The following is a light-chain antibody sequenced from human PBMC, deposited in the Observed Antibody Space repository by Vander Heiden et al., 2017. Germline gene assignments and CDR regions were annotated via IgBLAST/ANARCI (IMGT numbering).Light chain of an antibody. J-gene: IGKJ2*01. CDR3: QQLNSYPHT. CDR2: AAT. V-gene: IGKV1-9*01. CDR1: QGMTRS. Sequence: TQLTQSPSSLSASLGDSVPITCRASQGMTRSLAWYQQKPRKAPKLLFYAATTLQSGVPSRFSGSGSGTDFTLTISSLQPEDFATYYCQQLNSYPHTFGQGTKLEIK.